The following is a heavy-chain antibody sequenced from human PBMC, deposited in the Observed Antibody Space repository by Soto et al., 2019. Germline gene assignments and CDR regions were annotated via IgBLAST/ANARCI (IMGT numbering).Heavy chain of an antibody. CDR2: INHSGST. D-gene: IGHD3-3*01. CDR1: GGSFSGYY. Sequence: PSETLSLTCAVYGGSFSGYYWSGIRQPPGKGLEWIGEINHSGSTNYNPSLKSRVTISVDTSKNQFSLKLSSVTAADTAVYYCASVHGFWSGYYYYYYGMDVWGQGTTVTVSS. J-gene: IGHJ6*02. CDR3: ASVHGFWSGYYYYYYGMDV. V-gene: IGHV4-34*01.